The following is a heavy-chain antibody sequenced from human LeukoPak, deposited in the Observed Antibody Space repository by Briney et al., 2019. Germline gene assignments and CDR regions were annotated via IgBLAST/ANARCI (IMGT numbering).Heavy chain of an antibody. D-gene: IGHD6-19*01. J-gene: IGHJ4*02. V-gene: IGHV3-30*04. CDR3: GRSPGGWYVDY. CDR2: ISYDGSNK. CDR1: GFTFSSYA. Sequence: GGSLRLSCAASGFTFSSYAMHWVRQAPGKGLEWVAVISYDGSNKYYADSVKGRFTISRDNSKNTLYLQMNSLRAEDTAVYYCGRSPGGWYVDYWGQGTLVTVSS.